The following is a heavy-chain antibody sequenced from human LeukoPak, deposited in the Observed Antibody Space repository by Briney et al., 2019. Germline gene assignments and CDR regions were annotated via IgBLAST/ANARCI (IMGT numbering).Heavy chain of an antibody. D-gene: IGHD3-22*01. Sequence: GGSLRLSCVASGFTVTSNYVTWVRQAPGKGLEWVSAISGSGGSTYYADSVKGRFTISRDNSKNTLYLQMNSLRAEDTAVYYCAKGITMIVVATFDYWGQGTLVTVSS. CDR2: ISGSGGST. J-gene: IGHJ4*02. CDR1: GFTVTSNY. V-gene: IGHV3-23*01. CDR3: AKGITMIVVATFDY.